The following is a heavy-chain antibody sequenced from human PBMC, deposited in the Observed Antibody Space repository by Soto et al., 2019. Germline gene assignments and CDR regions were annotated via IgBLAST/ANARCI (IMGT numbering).Heavy chain of an antibody. CDR3: ARGTPSAAGPCIDF. J-gene: IGHJ4*01. Sequence: PGGSLRLSCAASGFTFRPFSLNWVRQAPGKGLEWVSSISDNGNYIYYADSVKGRFAISRDNAKNSLFLQMDSLRDEDTAVYYCARGTPSAAGPCIDFWGQGTLVTVSS. CDR1: GFTFRPFS. CDR2: ISDNGNYI. D-gene: IGHD6-13*01. V-gene: IGHV3-21*04.